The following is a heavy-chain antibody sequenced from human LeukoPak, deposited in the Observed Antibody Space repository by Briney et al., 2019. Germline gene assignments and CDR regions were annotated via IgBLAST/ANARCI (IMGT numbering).Heavy chain of an antibody. J-gene: IGHJ4*02. CDR1: GFTFSNYA. CDR2: ITGSGTNR. Sequence: GGSLRLSCVASGFTFSNYAMSWVRQAPGKGLEWVSAITGSGTNRNYADSLKGRFTTSRDNSKNTVFLQMNSLRHEDTAIYYCVIWGDYDVLTGYYVPDYWGQGTLVTVAS. CDR3: VIWGDYDVLTGYYVPDY. V-gene: IGHV3-23*01. D-gene: IGHD3-9*01.